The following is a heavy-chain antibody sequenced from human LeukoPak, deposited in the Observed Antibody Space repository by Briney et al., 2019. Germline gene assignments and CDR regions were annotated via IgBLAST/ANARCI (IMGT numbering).Heavy chain of an antibody. CDR2: ISYDGSNK. CDR3: ASDPSTAGAEYNPFDP. CDR1: GFTFSSYG. Sequence: GSLRLSCAASGFTFSSYGMHWVRQAPGKWLEWVAVISYDGSNKYYADSVKGRFTISRDNSKNTLYLQMNSLRAEDTAVYYCASDPSTAGAEYNPFDPWGQGTLVTVSS. J-gene: IGHJ5*02. V-gene: IGHV3-30*03. D-gene: IGHD4-17*01.